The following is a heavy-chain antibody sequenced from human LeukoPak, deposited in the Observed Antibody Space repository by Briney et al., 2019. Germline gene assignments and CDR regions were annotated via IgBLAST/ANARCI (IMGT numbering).Heavy chain of an antibody. CDR1: GFTFSNYG. V-gene: IGHV3-30*03. J-gene: IGHJ6*03. D-gene: IGHD3-10*01. CDR3: ARVSSKATVRGLITKKNYYYYYMDV. CDR2: ISYDSEGY. Sequence: GTSLRLSCVTSGFTFSNYGMHWVRQLPGKGLEWVAAISYDSEGYYHVDSVKGRFTISRDNSKNTLYLQMNSLRAEDTAVYYCARVSSKATVRGLITKKNYYYYYMDVWGKGTTVTISS.